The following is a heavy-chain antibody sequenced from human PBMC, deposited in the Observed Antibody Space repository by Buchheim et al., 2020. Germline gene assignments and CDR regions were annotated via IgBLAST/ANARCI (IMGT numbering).Heavy chain of an antibody. D-gene: IGHD2-15*01. CDR1: GFTFSSYA. CDR3: AKDLYCSGGSCYNWFDP. Sequence: EVQLLESGGGLVQPGGSLRLSCAASGFTFSSYAMSWVRQAPGKGLEWVSAISGSGGSTYYADSVKGRFTISRDNSKNTLDLPMNSLRAEDTAVYYCAKDLYCSGGSCYNWFDPWGQGTL. J-gene: IGHJ5*02. CDR2: ISGSGGST. V-gene: IGHV3-23*01.